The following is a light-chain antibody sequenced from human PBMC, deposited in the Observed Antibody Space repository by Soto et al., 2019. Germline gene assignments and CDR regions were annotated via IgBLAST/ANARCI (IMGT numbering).Light chain of an antibody. CDR3: QVWASTAEFFV. CDR1: KIGSKI. Sequence: SYDLAQPPCVSVAPGQTAKITCVGDKIGSKIVHWYKQRPGQAPVAVVFDATDRPSGIPDRISASRSGDTATLTISRVDAGDEADYYCQVWASTAEFFVFGSGTKVTVL. V-gene: IGLV3-21*02. J-gene: IGLJ1*01. CDR2: DAT.